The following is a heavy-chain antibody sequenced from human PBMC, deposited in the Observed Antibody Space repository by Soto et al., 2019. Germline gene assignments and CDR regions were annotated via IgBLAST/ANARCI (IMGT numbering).Heavy chain of an antibody. V-gene: IGHV4-34*01. CDR1: GGSFIDYY. CDR3: ARVRLPLTATTYYFDY. D-gene: IGHD6-25*01. J-gene: IGHJ4*02. CDR2: ITHSGST. Sequence: SETLSLTCAVYGGSFIDYYWSWVRQPPGGGLEWIGEITHSGSTSYSPSLKSRVTISLDTSKTQFSLRLTSVTAADTAVYFCARVRLPLTATTYYFDYWGQGTLVTVSS.